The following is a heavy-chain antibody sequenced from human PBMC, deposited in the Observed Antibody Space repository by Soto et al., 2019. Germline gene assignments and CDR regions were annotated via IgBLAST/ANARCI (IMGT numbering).Heavy chain of an antibody. CDR1: GRSFSAQY. CDR2: INHSGST. Sequence: SAILSVTSTTDGRSFSAQYWSRIRQPQGEGLEWIGEINHSGSTNYNPSLKSRVTISVDTSKNQFSLKLSSVTAADTAVYCCARDRATMVRGVIPRWFDPWGQGTLVTDS. D-gene: IGHD3-10*01. J-gene: IGHJ5*02. CDR3: ARDRATMVRGVIPRWFDP. V-gene: IGHV4-34*01.